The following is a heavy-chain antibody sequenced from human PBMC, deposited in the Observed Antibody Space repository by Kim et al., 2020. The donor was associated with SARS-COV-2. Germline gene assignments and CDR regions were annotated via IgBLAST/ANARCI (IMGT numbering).Heavy chain of an antibody. CDR2: IRGDASEK. J-gene: IGHJ4*02. V-gene: IGHV3-7*01. CDR3: ATLKYF. Sequence: GGSLRLSCVASGFTFSNYWMDWVRQTPGKGLEWVANIRGDASEKNYVDSVKGRFTISRDNVKNSVYLQINSLRAEDTAVYYCATLKYFWGQGILVTVSS. CDR1: GFTFSNYW.